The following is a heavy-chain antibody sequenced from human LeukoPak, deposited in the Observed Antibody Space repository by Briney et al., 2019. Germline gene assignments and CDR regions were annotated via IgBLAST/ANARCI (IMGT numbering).Heavy chain of an antibody. D-gene: IGHD1-26*01. Sequence: GASVKVSCKASGYSFTRYGISWVRQAPGQGLEWMGWINPNSGGTNYAQKFQGRVTMTRDTSISTAYMELSRLRSDDTAVYYCASPGTDSGSYSYYYYGMDVWGQGTTVTVSS. CDR1: GYSFTRYG. CDR3: ASPGTDSGSYSYYYYGMDV. J-gene: IGHJ6*02. V-gene: IGHV1-2*02. CDR2: INPNSGGT.